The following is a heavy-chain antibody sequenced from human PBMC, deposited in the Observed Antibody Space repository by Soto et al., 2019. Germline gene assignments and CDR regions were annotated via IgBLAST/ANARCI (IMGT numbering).Heavy chain of an antibody. CDR2: ISGSGGGT. J-gene: IGHJ4*02. Sequence: ESGGGLVQPGGSLRLSCAVSGYTFSSFDMSWVRQAPGKGLEWVSTISGSGGGTNYADSVKGRFTISRDISTYTVYLQMNSLRAEDTAVYYCAHRTGFDYWGQGALVTVSS. CDR3: AHRTGFDY. CDR1: GYTFSSFD. V-gene: IGHV3-23*01.